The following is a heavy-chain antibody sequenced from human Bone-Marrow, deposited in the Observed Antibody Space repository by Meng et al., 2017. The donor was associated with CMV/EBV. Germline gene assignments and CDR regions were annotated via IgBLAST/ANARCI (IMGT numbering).Heavy chain of an antibody. CDR1: GFTFNNYA. D-gene: IGHD6-19*01. CDR2: ISGSGGST. V-gene: IGHV3-23*01. CDR3: AKGFSGRQWYFDY. Sequence: AASGFTFNNYAMSWVRQTPGKGLEWVSAISGSGGSTYYADSVKGRFTISRDNSKNTLYLQMNRLRAEDTAVYYCAKGFSGRQWYFDYWGQGTLVTVSS. J-gene: IGHJ4*02.